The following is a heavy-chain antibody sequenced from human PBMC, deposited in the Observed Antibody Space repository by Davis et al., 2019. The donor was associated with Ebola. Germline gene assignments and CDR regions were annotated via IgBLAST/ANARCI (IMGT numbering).Heavy chain of an antibody. CDR2: ISHTGDT. CDR3: ASGRDYGDNNWFDP. V-gene: IGHV4-34*01. D-gene: IGHD4-17*01. J-gene: IGHJ5*02. Sequence: MPSETLSLTCAVYSGSFSGYYWSWIRQSPGKGLEWIGEISHTGDTNYNPSLKSRVIISVDTSKNQFSLKLNSVNAADTAMYYCASGRDYGDNNWFDPWGQGTLVTVSS. CDR1: SGSFSGYY.